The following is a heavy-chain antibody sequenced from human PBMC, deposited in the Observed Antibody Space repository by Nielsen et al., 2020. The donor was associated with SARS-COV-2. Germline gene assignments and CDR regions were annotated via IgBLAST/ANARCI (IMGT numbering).Heavy chain of an antibody. CDR3: AKDYDISDAFDI. J-gene: IGHJ3*02. CDR2: ISSSGSTI. Sequence: GGSLRLSCAASGFTFSDYYMSWIRQAPGKRLEWVSYISSSGSTIYYADSVKGRFTISRDNAKNSLYLQMNSLRAEDTAVYYCAKDYDISDAFDIWGQGTMVTVSS. CDR1: GFTFSDYY. V-gene: IGHV3-11*01. D-gene: IGHD3-9*01.